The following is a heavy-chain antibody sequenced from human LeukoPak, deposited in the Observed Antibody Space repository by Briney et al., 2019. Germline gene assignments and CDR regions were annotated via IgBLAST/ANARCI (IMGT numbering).Heavy chain of an antibody. CDR2: INHSGSP. V-gene: IGHV4-34*01. D-gene: IGHD5-12*01. CDR1: GGSFSGYY. CDR3: ARAEGYETPIDS. Sequence: PSETLSLTCAVYGGSFSGYYWSWIRQPPGKGLEWIGEINHSGSPNYNPFLKSRVTISVDTSKNQFSLKLSSVTAADTAVYYCARAEGYETPIDSWGQGTLVTVSS. J-gene: IGHJ4*02.